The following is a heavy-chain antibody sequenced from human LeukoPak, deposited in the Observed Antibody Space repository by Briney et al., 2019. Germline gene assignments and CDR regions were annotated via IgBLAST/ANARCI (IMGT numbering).Heavy chain of an antibody. V-gene: IGHV1-2*02. J-gene: IGHJ3*02. CDR3: ARDGVDTAMKDAFDI. Sequence: ASVKVSCKASGYTFTGYYMHWVRQAPGQGLEWMGWINPNSGGTNYAQKFQGRVTMTRDTSISTAYMELSRLRSDDTAVYYCARDGVDTAMKDAFDIWGQGTMVTVSS. CDR2: INPNSGGT. CDR1: GYTFTGYY. D-gene: IGHD5-18*01.